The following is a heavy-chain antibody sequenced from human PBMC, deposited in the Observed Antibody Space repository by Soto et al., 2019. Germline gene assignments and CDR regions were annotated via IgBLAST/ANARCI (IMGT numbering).Heavy chain of an antibody. CDR1: GGTFSSYA. V-gene: IGHV1-69*13. Sequence: ASVKVSCKASGGTFSSYAISWVRQAPGQGLEWMGGIIPIFGTANYAQKFQGRVTITADESTSTAYMELSSLRSEDTAVYYCARKTDSGSYSGAFDIWGQGTMVTVSS. J-gene: IGHJ3*02. D-gene: IGHD1-26*01. CDR2: IIPIFGTA. CDR3: ARKTDSGSYSGAFDI.